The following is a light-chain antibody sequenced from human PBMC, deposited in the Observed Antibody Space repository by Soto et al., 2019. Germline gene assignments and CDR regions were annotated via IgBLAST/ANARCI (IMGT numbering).Light chain of an antibody. CDR1: SSDVGSYNL. CDR3: CSYAGSSTYVV. J-gene: IGLJ2*01. Sequence: QSALTQPASVSGSPGQSITISCTGTSSDVGSYNLVSWYQQHPGKAPNLMIYEVSKRPSGVSNRFSGSKSGNTASLTISGLQAEDEADYSCCSYAGSSTYVVFGGGTQLTVL. CDR2: EVS. V-gene: IGLV2-23*02.